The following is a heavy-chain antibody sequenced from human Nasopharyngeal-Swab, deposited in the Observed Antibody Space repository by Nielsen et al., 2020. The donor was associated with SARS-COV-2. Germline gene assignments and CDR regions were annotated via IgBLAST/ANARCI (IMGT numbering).Heavy chain of an antibody. CDR3: AREGPGPPMTTVTPYFDY. CDR2: IIPIGGRA. V-gene: IGHV1-69*04. Sequence: SVKVSCKVSGNPFSTYAISWVRQAPGQGREWRGRIIPIGGRANNAQKFQGRVTITADKFTSTVYMELSSLRSEDTAVYHCAREGPGPPMTTVTPYFDYWGQGTLVTVSS. J-gene: IGHJ4*02. D-gene: IGHD4-11*01. CDR1: GNPFSTYA.